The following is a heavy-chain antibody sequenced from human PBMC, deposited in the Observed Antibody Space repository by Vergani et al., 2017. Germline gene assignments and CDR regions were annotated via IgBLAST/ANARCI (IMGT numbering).Heavy chain of an antibody. Sequence: QVQLQESGPGLVKPSETLSLTCTVSGGSISSYYWSWIRQPAGKGLEWIGRIYTSGSTNYNPSLKSRVTISVDTSKNQFSLKLSSVTAADTAVYYCARGRFLRGRYGMDVWGQGTTVTVSS. CDR3: ARGRFLRGRYGMDV. CDR1: GGSISSYY. CDR2: IYTSGST. J-gene: IGHJ6*02. V-gene: IGHV4-4*07. D-gene: IGHD3-10*01.